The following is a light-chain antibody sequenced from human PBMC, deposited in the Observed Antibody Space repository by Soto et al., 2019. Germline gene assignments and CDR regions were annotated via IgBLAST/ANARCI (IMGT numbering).Light chain of an antibody. CDR2: EVS. V-gene: IGLV2-23*02. CDR3: CSYAGSSTV. Sequence: QSALTQPSSVSGSPGQSITISCTGTSSDVGSYNFVSWYQQPPGKAPKLMIYEVSKRPSGVSNRCSGSKSGTTASLTISGLQAEDEADYYCCSYAGSSTVFGTGTKVTVL. J-gene: IGLJ1*01. CDR1: SSDVGSYNF.